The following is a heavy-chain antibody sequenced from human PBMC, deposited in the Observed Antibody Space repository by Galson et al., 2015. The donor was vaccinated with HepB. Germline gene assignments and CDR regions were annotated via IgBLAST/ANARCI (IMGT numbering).Heavy chain of an antibody. CDR2: ISWNSGSV. J-gene: IGHJ4*02. CDR3: AKSVRTTVTPLDY. Sequence: SLRLSCAAAGLTFDDYAMHWVRQAPGKGLEWVSGISWNSGSVGYADSVKGRFTISRDNAKNSLYLQMNSLRAEDTALYYCAKSVRTTVTPLDYWGQGTLVTVSS. D-gene: IGHD4-17*01. CDR1: GLTFDDYA. V-gene: IGHV3-9*01.